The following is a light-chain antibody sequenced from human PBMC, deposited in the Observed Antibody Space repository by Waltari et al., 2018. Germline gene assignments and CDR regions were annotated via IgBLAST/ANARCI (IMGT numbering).Light chain of an antibody. Sequence: EIVLTQSAGTLPLSPGVRATLSCRASQTIRGSLAWYQQTPCQAPRLLIYGASSRAAGIPDRFSGSGAGTDFSLTISRLEPEEFAVYYCQHYVRLPVTFGRGTKVEIK. CDR2: GAS. V-gene: IGKV3-20*01. CDR3: QHYVRLPVT. CDR1: QTIRGS. J-gene: IGKJ1*01.